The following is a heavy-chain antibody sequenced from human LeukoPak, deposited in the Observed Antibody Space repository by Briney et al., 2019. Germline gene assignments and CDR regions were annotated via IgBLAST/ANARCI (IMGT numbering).Heavy chain of an antibody. CDR3: ARVRAYCGNTPRALDH. D-gene: IGHD4-23*01. CDR1: RGSLSSYS. CDR2: ISYTGST. V-gene: IGHV4-59*01. J-gene: IGHJ4*02. Sequence: PSETLSLTCAVSRGSLSSYSWTWIRQPPGKGLEWIGYISYTGSTDYNPSLKSRESISLDTSKNQFSLNLYSVTTADTALYYCARVRAYCGNTPRALDHWARETVLTVSS.